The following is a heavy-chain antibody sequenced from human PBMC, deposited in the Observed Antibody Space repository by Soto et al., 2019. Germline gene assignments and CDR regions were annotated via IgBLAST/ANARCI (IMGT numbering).Heavy chain of an antibody. V-gene: IGHV3-33*01. Sequence: GGSLRLSCAASGFTFSSYGMHWVRQAPGKGLEWVAVIWYDGSNKYYADSVKGRFTISRDNSKNTLYLQMNSLRAEDTAVYYCARDLHYYDSSGSDDYWGQGTLVTVSS. J-gene: IGHJ4*02. CDR3: ARDLHYYDSSGSDDY. CDR1: GFTFSSYG. CDR2: IWYDGSNK. D-gene: IGHD3-22*01.